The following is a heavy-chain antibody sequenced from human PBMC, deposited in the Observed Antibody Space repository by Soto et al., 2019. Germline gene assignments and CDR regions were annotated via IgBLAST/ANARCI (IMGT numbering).Heavy chain of an antibody. CDR2: ISGSGGST. J-gene: IGHJ3*02. V-gene: IGHV3-23*01. D-gene: IGHD3-3*01. CDR3: AKDYRDFSYYDFCSGPNDAFDI. CDR1: GFTFSSYA. Sequence: GGSLRLSCAASGFTFSSYAMSWVRQAPGKGLEWVSAISGSGGSTYYADSVKGRFTISRDNSKNTLYLQMNSLRAEDTAVYYCAKDYRDFSYYDFCSGPNDAFDIWGQGTMVTVSS.